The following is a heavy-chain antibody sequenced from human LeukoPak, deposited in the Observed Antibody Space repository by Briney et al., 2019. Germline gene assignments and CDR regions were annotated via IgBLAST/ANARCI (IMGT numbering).Heavy chain of an antibody. CDR3: ARGRGYSRPFDY. D-gene: IGHD5-18*01. CDR1: GGTFSSYA. Sequence: SVKVSCKASGGTFSSYAISWVRQAPGQGLEWMGGIIPIFGTANYAQKFQGRVTITANESTSTAYMELSSLRSEDTAVYYCARGRGYSRPFDYWGQGTLVTVSS. J-gene: IGHJ4*02. V-gene: IGHV1-69*13. CDR2: IIPIFGTA.